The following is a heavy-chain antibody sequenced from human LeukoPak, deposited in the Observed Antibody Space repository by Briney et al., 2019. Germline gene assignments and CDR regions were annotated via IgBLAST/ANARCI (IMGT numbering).Heavy chain of an antibody. CDR2: IYFSGST. J-gene: IGHJ5*02. CDR3: ARNRYYYGSGNYGVPNWFDP. V-gene: IGHV4-61*05. CDR1: GGSLNRTCYY. Sequence: PSETLSLTRVVSGGSLNRTCYYLGWVRQPPRKGPELVGDIYFSGSTNYNPSLKSRVTISVDTSKNQFSLKLSSVTVADTAVYYCARNRYYYGSGNYGVPNWFDPWGQGTLVTVSS. D-gene: IGHD3-10*01.